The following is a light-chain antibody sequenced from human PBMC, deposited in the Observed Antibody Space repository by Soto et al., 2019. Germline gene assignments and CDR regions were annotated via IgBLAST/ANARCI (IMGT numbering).Light chain of an antibody. Sequence: EIVLTQSPATLSLSPGERATLSCRASQSVSSYLAWYQQKPGQAPRLLIYDASNRATGIPARFSGSGSGTGFTLTISSLEPEDFAVYYCQQRSNWPTWTFGQGTKV. CDR3: QQRSNWPTWT. CDR1: QSVSSY. J-gene: IGKJ1*01. CDR2: DAS. V-gene: IGKV3-11*01.